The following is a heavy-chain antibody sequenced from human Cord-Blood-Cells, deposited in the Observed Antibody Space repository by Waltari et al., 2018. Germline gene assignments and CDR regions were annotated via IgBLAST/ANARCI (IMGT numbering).Heavy chain of an antibody. J-gene: IGHJ4*02. CDR2: INHSGST. Sequence: QVQLQQWGAGLLKPSETLSLTCAAYGGSFSGYYWSWIRHPPGKGLEWIGEINHSGSTNYNPSLKSRVTISVDTSKNQFSLKLSSVTAADTAVYYCARFDYWGQGTLVTVSS. V-gene: IGHV4-34*01. CDR3: ARFDY. CDR1: GGSFSGYY.